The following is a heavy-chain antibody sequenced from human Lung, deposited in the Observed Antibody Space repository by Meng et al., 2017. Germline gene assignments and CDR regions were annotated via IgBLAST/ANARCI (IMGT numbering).Heavy chain of an antibody. V-gene: IGHV4-34*01. J-gene: IGHJ4*03. D-gene: IGHD5-24*01. Sequence: SETLSLTCVVSGGSFSDYYWSWIRQPPGKGLEWIGEINHSGSTNYNPSLESRATISVDTYQNDLSLKLSSVTAADSAVYYCARGTATMAHDFDYWGRGPLAPFP. CDR3: ARGTATMAHDFDY. CDR1: GGSFSDYY. CDR2: INHSGST.